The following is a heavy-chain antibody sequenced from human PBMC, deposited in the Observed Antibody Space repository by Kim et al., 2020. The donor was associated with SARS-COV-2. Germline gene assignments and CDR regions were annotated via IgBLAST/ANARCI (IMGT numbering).Heavy chain of an antibody. CDR3: AREDTYHDAFDI. Sequence: SETLSLTCAVYGGSFSGYYWSWIRQPPGKGLEWIGEINHSGSTNYNPSLKSRVTISVDTSKNQFSLKLSSVTAADTAVYYCAREDTYHDAFDIWGQGTMVPVSS. CDR2: INHSGST. V-gene: IGHV4-34*01. J-gene: IGHJ3*02. D-gene: IGHD2-2*01. CDR1: GGSFSGYY.